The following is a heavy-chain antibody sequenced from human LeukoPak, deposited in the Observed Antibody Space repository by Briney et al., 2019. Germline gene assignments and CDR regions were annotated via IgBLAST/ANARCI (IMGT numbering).Heavy chain of an antibody. D-gene: IGHD3-22*01. Sequence: PSETLSLTCTVSGGSISSSSYYWGWIRQPPGKGLEWIGTIYYSGNTYYNPSLKSRVTISLDTSKSQFSLKLSSVTAADTAVYYCARGPYYYDSSGYLAYDYWGQGTLVTVSS. CDR1: GGSISSSSYY. J-gene: IGHJ4*02. CDR3: ARGPYYYDSSGYLAYDY. V-gene: IGHV4-39*01. CDR2: IYYSGNT.